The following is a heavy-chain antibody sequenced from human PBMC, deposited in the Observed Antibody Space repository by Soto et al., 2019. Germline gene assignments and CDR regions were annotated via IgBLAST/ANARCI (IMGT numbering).Heavy chain of an antibody. Sequence: ASVKGSCKGSGYAFTGYFLHCARQSPGPGLQSMGWISHNSRHTNYSQNFQRRVTMTRDTSFSTAYIELSSLRSDYSAVYYCATRFNYVHFWGQGTLVTVSS. V-gene: IGHV1-2*02. J-gene: IGHJ4*02. CDR1: GYAFTGYF. D-gene: IGHD3-10*02. CDR2: ISHNSRHT. CDR3: ATRFNYVHF.